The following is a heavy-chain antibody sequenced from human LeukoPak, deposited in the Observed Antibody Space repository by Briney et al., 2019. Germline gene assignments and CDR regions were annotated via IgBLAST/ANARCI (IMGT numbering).Heavy chain of an antibody. D-gene: IGHD4-17*01. CDR3: ALWRAGYGDYYYLDP. CDR2: FDPEEGET. Sequence: ASVKVSCKVSGYTLTKFSIHWVRQAPGKELEWMGGFDPEEGETIYAQEFQGRVTMTEDTSTDTAYMELSSLRSEDTAVYYCALWRAGYGDYYYLDPWGQGTLVTVSS. V-gene: IGHV1-24*01. CDR1: GYTLTKFS. J-gene: IGHJ5*02.